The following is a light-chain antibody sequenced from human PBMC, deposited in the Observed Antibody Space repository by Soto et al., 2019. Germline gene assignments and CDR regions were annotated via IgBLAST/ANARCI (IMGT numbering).Light chain of an antibody. J-gene: IGKJ1*01. Sequence: DIQMTQKHNTLSASEGDRVTITCRASQSISRWLTWYQQKPGKAPKLLIYDASSLESGVPSRFSGSGSGTEFTLTISSLQPDDFATYYCQQDNSDSLWPFGQGAMVDI. V-gene: IGKV1-5*01. CDR3: QQDNSDSLWP. CDR2: DAS. CDR1: QSISRW.